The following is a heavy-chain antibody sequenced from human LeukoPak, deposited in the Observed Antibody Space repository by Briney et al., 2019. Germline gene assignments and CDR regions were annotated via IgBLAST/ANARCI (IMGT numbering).Heavy chain of an antibody. J-gene: IGHJ6*02. D-gene: IGHD4-17*01. Sequence: PGGSLRLSCAASGFTFSSYAMHWVRQAPGKGLEWVAVISYVGSNKYYADSVKGRFTISRDNSKNTLYLQMNSPRAEDTAVYYCARDVDYGDSRYGMDVWGQGTTVTVSS. V-gene: IGHV3-30-3*01. CDR3: ARDVDYGDSRYGMDV. CDR2: ISYVGSNK. CDR1: GFTFSSYA.